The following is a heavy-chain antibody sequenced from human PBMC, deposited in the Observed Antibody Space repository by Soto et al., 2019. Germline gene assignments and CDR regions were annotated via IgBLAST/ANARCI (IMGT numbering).Heavy chain of an antibody. J-gene: IGHJ4*02. CDR3: ARALSSEDRLYFEX. CDR1: GSSISSYY. D-gene: IGHD6-6*01. Sequence: SETLSLTCTVSGSSISSYYWSWIRQPAGNGMEWVGRIHTTDSTNYNPSLKSRLTMSIDTSNNHFSLKLYSLTAADTAVYYCARALSSEDRLYFEXWGQGTRVTVS. CDR2: IHTTDST. V-gene: IGHV4-4*07.